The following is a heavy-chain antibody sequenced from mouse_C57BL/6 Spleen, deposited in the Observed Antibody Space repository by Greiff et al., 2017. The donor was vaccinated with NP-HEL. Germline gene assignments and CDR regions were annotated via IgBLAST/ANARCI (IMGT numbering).Heavy chain of an antibody. D-gene: IGHD1-1*01. CDR2: IYPSDSET. CDR1: GYTFTSYW. Sequence: VQLQQPGAELVRPGSSVKLSCKASGYTFTSYWMDWVKQRPGQGLEWIGNIYPSDSETHYNQKFKDKATLTVDKSSSTAYMQLSSLTSEDSAVYYCARRNYYCSSWDYWGQGTTLTVSS. CDR3: ARRNYYCSSWDY. J-gene: IGHJ2*01. V-gene: IGHV1-61*01.